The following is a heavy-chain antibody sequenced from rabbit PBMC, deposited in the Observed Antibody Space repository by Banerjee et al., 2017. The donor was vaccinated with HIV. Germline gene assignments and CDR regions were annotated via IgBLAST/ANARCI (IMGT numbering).Heavy chain of an antibody. D-gene: IGHD6-1*01. V-gene: IGHV1S40*01. CDR3: ARDRNDADGHATFDL. J-gene: IGHJ4*01. Sequence: QSLEESGGDLVKPGASLTLTCTASGFSFSSSYYMCWVRQAPGKGLEWIGCIYTGSGSTWYASWAKGRFTISKPSSTTVTLQMTSLTAADTATYFCARDRNDADGHATFDLWGPGTLVTVS. CDR2: IYTGSGST. CDR1: GFSFSSSYY.